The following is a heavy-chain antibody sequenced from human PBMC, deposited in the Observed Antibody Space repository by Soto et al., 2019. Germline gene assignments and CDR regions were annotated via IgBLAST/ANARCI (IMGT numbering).Heavy chain of an antibody. V-gene: IGHV3-21*01. CDR1: GFTFSSYS. CDR3: ARDAYVFSSDNSFLDYYYYGMDV. CDR2: ISSSSSYI. D-gene: IGHD3-3*01. Sequence: EVQLVESGGGLVKPGVSLRLSCAASGFTFSSYSMNWVRQAPGKGLAWVSSISSSSSYIYYADSVKGRFTISRDNAKNSRYLQMNRLRTEDTAVYYCARDAYVFSSDNSFLDYYYYGMDVWGQGTTVTVSS. J-gene: IGHJ6*02.